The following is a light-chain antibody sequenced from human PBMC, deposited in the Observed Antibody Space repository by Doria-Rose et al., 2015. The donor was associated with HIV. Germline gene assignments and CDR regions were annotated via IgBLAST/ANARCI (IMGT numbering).Light chain of an antibody. Sequence: TQSPGTLPLSPGERATLSCRASQSFSSTYLAWYQQNPGQAPSHLIYDRSTRATGIPDRFSASGSGTDFTLTINRLEPEDFALYYCHQYGTSWTFGQGTKVEI. CDR3: HQYGTSWT. CDR1: QSFSSTY. CDR2: DRS. V-gene: IGKV3-20*01. J-gene: IGKJ1*01.